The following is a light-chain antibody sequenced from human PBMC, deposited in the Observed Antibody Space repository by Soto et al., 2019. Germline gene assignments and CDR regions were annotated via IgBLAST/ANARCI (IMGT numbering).Light chain of an antibody. CDR2: EIS. V-gene: IGLV2-14*01. Sequence: QSVLTQPASVSGSPGQSITISCTGTSSDVGGYNYVSWYQQHPGKVPKLLIYEISNRPSGVSLRFSGSKSGHTASLTISGLQAEDEADYYCSSYTSTSTIYVFGTGTKVTVL. CDR3: SSYTSTSTIYV. CDR1: SSDVGGYNY. J-gene: IGLJ1*01.